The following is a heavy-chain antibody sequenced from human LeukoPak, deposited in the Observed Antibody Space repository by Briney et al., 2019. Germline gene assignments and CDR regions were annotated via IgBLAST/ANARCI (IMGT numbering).Heavy chain of an antibody. CDR3: ARGRYYGDYIDY. V-gene: IGHV4-34*09. Sequence: SETLSLTCAVYGGSFSGYYWSWIRQPPGKGLEWIGYIYYGGNSYYTPSLKSRVAISVDTFKNQFSLKLNSVTAADTAVYFCARGRYYGDYIDYWGQGTLVTVSS. CDR2: IYYGGNS. D-gene: IGHD4-17*01. CDR1: GGSFSGYY. J-gene: IGHJ4*02.